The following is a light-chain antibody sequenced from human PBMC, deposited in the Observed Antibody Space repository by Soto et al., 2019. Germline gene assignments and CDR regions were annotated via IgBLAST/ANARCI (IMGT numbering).Light chain of an antibody. CDR2: EVT. V-gene: IGLV2-14*01. CDR3: NSYTSTFLWV. CDR1: SSDVGGHNF. J-gene: IGLJ3*02. Sequence: QSALTQPASVSGSPGQSITISCTGTSSDVGGHNFVSWYQHHPGKAPKLMIYEVTHRPSGISDRFSGSKSGNTASLTISGLQAEDEADYYCNSYTSTFLWVFGGGTKQTVL.